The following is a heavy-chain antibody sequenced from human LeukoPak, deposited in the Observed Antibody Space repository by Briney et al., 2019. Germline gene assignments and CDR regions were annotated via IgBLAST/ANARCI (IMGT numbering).Heavy chain of an antibody. CDR1: RFTFSSYD. CDR2: ISGSGGST. J-gene: IGHJ4*02. Sequence: GGSLRLSCAASRFTFSSYDMSWVRQAPGKGLEWVSTISGSGGSTYYADSVKGRFTISRDTSKNTLYLQMNSLRAEDTAVYYCAAFDFDYWGQGTLVTVSS. CDR3: AAFDFDY. D-gene: IGHD2/OR15-2a*01. V-gene: IGHV3-23*01.